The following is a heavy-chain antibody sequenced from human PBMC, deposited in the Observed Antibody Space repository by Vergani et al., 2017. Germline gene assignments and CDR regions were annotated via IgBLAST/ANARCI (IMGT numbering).Heavy chain of an antibody. J-gene: IGHJ4*02. Sequence: QVQLQESGPGLVRPSGTLSLPCTVSCGSLSGYYWNWIRQTPGEGLEWIGYVEDSGYFNYNPSLKTRVYMSSDTSNNQFSLMLSSVTVADTAVYYCARSIVSRNPPDYFDNWGQGTLVTVSS. V-gene: IGHV4-59*01. CDR1: CGSLSGYY. CDR3: ARSIVSRNPPDYFDN. CDR2: VEDSGYF. D-gene: IGHD1-14*01.